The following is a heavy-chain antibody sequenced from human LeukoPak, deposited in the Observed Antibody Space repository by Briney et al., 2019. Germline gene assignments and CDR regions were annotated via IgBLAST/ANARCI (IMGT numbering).Heavy chain of an antibody. J-gene: IGHJ3*02. CDR3: AKSVAAVYYGDDYAFDI. Sequence: GGSLRLSCAASGFTFSSYAMSWVRQAPGKGLEWVSAICGSGGSTYYADSVKGRFTISRDNSKNTLYLQMNSLRAEDTAVYYCAKSVAAVYYGDDYAFDIWGQGTMVTVSS. CDR2: ICGSGGST. V-gene: IGHV3-23*01. CDR1: GFTFSSYA. D-gene: IGHD4-17*01.